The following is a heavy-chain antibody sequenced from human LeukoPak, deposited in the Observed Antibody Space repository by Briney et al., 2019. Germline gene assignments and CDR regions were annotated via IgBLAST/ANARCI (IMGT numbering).Heavy chain of an antibody. CDR2: IKQDGSEK. V-gene: IGHV3-7*01. CDR1: GFTFSSYW. J-gene: IGHJ4*02. Sequence: GGSLRLSCAASGFTFSSYWMSWVRQAPGKGLEWVANIKQDGSEKYYVDSGKGRFTISRDNAKNSLYLQMNSLRAEDTAVYYCARVSITMIVVVSSIFDYWGQGTLVTVSS. CDR3: ARVSITMIVVVSSIFDY. D-gene: IGHD3-22*01.